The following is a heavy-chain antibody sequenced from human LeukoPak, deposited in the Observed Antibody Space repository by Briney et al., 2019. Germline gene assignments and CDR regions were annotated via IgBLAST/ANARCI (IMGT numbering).Heavy chain of an antibody. V-gene: IGHV3-48*03. CDR2: ITSSGSTI. J-gene: IGHJ4*02. CDR3: ARANYYDISGYDY. CDR1: GFTFRSYE. D-gene: IGHD3-22*01. Sequence: GGSLRLSYAASGFTFRSYEMNWVRQAPGKGLEWVSYITSSGSTIYYADSVKGRFTISRDNAKNSLYLQMNSLRAEDTAVYYCARANYYDISGYDYWGQGTLVTVSS.